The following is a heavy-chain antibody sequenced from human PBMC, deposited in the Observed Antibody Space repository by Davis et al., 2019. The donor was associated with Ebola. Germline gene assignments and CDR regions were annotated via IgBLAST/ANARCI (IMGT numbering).Heavy chain of an antibody. CDR1: GFSLSTSGVG. Sequence: SGPTLVKPTQTLTLTCTFSGFSLSTSGVGVGWIRQPPGKALEWLALIYWDDDKRYSPSLKSRLTITKDTSKNQVVLTLTNMDPVDTATYYCAHSAAYCRRASCSWGAFDVWGQGSMVTVSS. CDR3: AHSAAYCRRASCSWGAFDV. J-gene: IGHJ3*01. V-gene: IGHV2-5*02. CDR2: IYWDDDK. D-gene: IGHD2-2*01.